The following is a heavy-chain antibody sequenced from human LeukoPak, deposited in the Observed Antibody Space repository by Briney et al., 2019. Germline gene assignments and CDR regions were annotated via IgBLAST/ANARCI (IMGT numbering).Heavy chain of an antibody. J-gene: IGHJ4*02. CDR2: INTRGII. Sequence: SETLSLTCTVSGGPVSSYYWSWIRQPAGRGLEWLGRINTRGIINYNPSLESRATMSVDTSKNQFSLKLRSVTAADTAVYYCARDLEGDSFYFDNWGQGTLVTVSS. CDR3: ARDLEGDSFYFDN. D-gene: IGHD3-16*01. CDR1: GGPVSSYY. V-gene: IGHV4-4*07.